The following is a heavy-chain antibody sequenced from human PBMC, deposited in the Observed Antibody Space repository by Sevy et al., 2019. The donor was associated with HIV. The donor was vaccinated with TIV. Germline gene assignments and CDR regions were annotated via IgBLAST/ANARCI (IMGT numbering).Heavy chain of an antibody. CDR3: ARGRRYDSGGYYYPPPKHYPAN. CDR1: GASVSGERHY. D-gene: IGHD3-22*01. J-gene: IGHJ4*02. V-gene: IGHV4-61*01. Sequence: SEILSLTCAVSGASVSGERHYWNWIRQPPGRGLEWIGCIYYTGTSYYNPSLMSRVTMSVGTSKNEISLTLSSVTAADMAVYYCARGRRYDSGGYYYPPPKHYPANWGQGTLVTVSS. CDR2: IYYTGTS.